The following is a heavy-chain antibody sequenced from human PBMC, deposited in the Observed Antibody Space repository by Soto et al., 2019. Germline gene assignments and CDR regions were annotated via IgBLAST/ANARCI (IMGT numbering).Heavy chain of an antibody. Sequence: EVQLVESGGGLVQPGGSLRLSCEASGFTFRNYDMHWVRQGTGKGLEWVSGISAAGDPDYADSVEGRFTIYRENAKNYFFLQMNSLRVGDTAVYYCARTDRDFYGLDVWAKGPRSSSP. CDR1: GFTFRNYD. V-gene: IGHV3-13*05. J-gene: IGHJ6*02. CDR2: ISAAGDP. CDR3: ARTDRDFYGLDV.